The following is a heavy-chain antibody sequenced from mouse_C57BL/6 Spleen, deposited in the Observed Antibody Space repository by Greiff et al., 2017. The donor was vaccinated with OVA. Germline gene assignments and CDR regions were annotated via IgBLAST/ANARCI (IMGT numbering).Heavy chain of an antibody. Sequence: QVQLKQSGPGLVQPSQSLSITCTVSGFSLTSYGVHWVRQSPGKGLEWLGVLWSGGSTDYNAAFISRLSISQDNSKSQVFFKMNMLQADDTAIYCCARNWGTTGVADYWGQGTTLTVSS. CDR1: GFSLTSYG. CDR2: LWSGGST. V-gene: IGHV2-2*01. J-gene: IGHJ2*01. D-gene: IGHD1-1*01. CDR3: ARNWGTTGVADY.